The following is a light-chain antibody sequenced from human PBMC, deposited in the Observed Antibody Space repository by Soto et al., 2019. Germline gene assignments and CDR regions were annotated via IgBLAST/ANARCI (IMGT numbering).Light chain of an antibody. J-gene: IGLJ2*01. Sequence: QSVLTQPASVSGSPGQSITISCTGTISDVGRYNLVSWYQQHPDKAPKLIIYEDIERPSGVSHRFSGSTSGNTASLTISGLQTDDEANYFCCSYAGGASVVFGGGTKLTVL. CDR1: ISDVGRYNL. CDR2: EDI. CDR3: CSYAGGASVV. V-gene: IGLV2-23*01.